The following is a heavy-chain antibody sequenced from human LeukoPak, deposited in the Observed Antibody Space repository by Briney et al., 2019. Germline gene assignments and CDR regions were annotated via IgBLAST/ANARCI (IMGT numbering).Heavy chain of an antibody. J-gene: IGHJ1*01. CDR3: ARMTVAVAGYYFQH. V-gene: IGHV4-34*01. Sequence: SETLSLTCAVYGGSFSGYYWSWIRQPPGKGLEWIGEINHSGSTNYNPSLKSRVTISVDTSKNQFSLKLSSVTAADTAVYYCARMTVAVAGYYFQHWGQGTLVTVSS. D-gene: IGHD6-19*01. CDR1: GGSFSGYY. CDR2: INHSGST.